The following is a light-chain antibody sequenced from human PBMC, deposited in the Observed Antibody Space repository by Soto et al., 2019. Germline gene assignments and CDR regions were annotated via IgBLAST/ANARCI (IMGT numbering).Light chain of an antibody. Sequence: DIQMTQSPSTLSASVGDRVTITCRASQSISSWLAWYQQKPGKAPKLLIYKASSLESGVPSRFSGSGSATEFTLTISSLQPDDFATYYCQQYNSYLITFGQGTRLEIK. CDR2: KAS. CDR3: QQYNSYLIT. V-gene: IGKV1-5*03. CDR1: QSISSW. J-gene: IGKJ5*01.